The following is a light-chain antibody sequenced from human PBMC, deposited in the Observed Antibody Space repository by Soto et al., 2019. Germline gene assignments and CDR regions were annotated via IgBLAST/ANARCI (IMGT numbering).Light chain of an antibody. Sequence: EIVLTQSPATLSLSAGERATLSCRASQNISVYLAWYRQKPGQAPRLLIYDAYNRATGIPPRFSGSGSGTDFTLTISSLEPEDSAVYYCQQRHMWPITFGQGTRLEI. CDR1: QNISVY. V-gene: IGKV3-11*01. CDR2: DAY. J-gene: IGKJ5*01. CDR3: QQRHMWPIT.